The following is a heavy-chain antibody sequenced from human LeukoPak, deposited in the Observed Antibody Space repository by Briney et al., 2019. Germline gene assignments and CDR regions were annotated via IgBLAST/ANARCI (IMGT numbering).Heavy chain of an antibody. CDR1: GFTFSNYA. J-gene: IGHJ4*02. Sequence: GGSLRLSCAASGFTFSNYAMSWVRQAPGKGLEWVGRIKSKTDGGTTDYAAPVKGRFTISRDDSKNTLYLQMNSLKTEDTAVHYCTTDKYYDSSGHWGQGTLVTVSS. CDR2: IKSKTDGGTT. CDR3: TTDKYYDSSGH. V-gene: IGHV3-15*01. D-gene: IGHD3-22*01.